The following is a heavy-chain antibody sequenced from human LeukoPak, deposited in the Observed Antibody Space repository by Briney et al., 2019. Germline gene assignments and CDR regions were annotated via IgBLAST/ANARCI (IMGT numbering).Heavy chain of an antibody. Sequence: PSETLSLTXAVYGGSFSGYYWSWIRQPPGKGLEWIGEINHSGSTNYNPSLKSRVTISVDTSKNQFSLKLSSVTAADTAVYYCARRGSGYYDSSGYYRFDYWGQGTLVTVSS. J-gene: IGHJ4*02. V-gene: IGHV4-34*01. D-gene: IGHD3-22*01. CDR1: GGSFSGYY. CDR2: INHSGST. CDR3: ARRGSGYYDSSGYYRFDY.